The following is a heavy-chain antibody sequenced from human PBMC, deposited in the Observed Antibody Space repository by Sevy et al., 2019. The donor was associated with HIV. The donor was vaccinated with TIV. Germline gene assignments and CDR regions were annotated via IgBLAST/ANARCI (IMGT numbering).Heavy chain of an antibody. CDR1: GFTFSSFG. CDR2: MWYDGNNK. V-gene: IGHV3-33*01. D-gene: IGHD2-21*01. CDR3: ARGPSLIVAGAAGYLDY. J-gene: IGHJ4*02. Sequence: GGSLRLSCTASGFTFSSFGIHWVRQAPGKGLEWVALMWYDGNNKYYADSVKGRFTMSRDSSKNTLYLQMNNLRAEDTAVYYCARGPSLIVAGAAGYLDYWGQGTLVTVSS.